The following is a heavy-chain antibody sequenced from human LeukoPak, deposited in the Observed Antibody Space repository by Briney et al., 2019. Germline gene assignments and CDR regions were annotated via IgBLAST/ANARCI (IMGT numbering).Heavy chain of an antibody. CDR3: ARDPHHDDYGDEGFDY. J-gene: IGHJ4*02. V-gene: IGHV4-39*07. Sequence: SETLSLTCTVSGGSINSSSYYWGWICQPPGKGLEWIGIMDHSGITYSNPSLRSRVTISLDTSKNQFSLNLSSVTAADTAVYYCARDPHHDDYGDEGFDYWGQGTLVTVSS. CDR2: MDHSGIT. D-gene: IGHD4-17*01. CDR1: GGSINSSSYY.